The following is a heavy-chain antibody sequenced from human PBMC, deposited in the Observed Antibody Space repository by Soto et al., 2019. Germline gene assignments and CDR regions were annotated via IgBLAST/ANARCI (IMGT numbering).Heavy chain of an antibody. Sequence: SETLSLTCTVSGDSSIITGYYWGWVRQPPGKGLEWIGSIHYSGSTHYNPSLQSRVTISGDASKKQFSLKLRSVTAADTAVYYCASTKDETLYFDYWGQGTLVTVSS. J-gene: IGHJ4*02. CDR2: IHYSGST. D-gene: IGHD2-15*01. V-gene: IGHV4-39*01. CDR1: GDSSIITGYY. CDR3: ASTKDETLYFDY.